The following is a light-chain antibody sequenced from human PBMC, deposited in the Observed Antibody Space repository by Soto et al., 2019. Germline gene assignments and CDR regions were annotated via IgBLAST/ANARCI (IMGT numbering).Light chain of an antibody. V-gene: IGKV3-20*01. Sequence: ENVLTQSPGTLSLSPGERATLSCRVSQSVSSRYLAWYQQKPGQAPRLLMSESSSRATGIPDRFSGSGSGTDFTLTISRLETEDFAVYYCQQFGSVPLTFGGGTKVELK. J-gene: IGKJ4*01. CDR2: ESS. CDR1: QSVSSRY. CDR3: QQFGSVPLT.